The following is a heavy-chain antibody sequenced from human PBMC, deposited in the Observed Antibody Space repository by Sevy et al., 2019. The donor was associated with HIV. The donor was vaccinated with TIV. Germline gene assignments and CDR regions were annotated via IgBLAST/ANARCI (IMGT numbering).Heavy chain of an antibody. V-gene: IGHV3-23*01. CDR3: ARVIEGRARWFDP. CDR2: ISGSGDST. CDR1: GFTFSSYG. Sequence: GGSLRLSCAASGFTFSSYGMSWVRQAPGKGLEWVSLISGSGDSTYYAGSVKGRFTISRENSKNTLYLQMNSLRAEDTAVYSCARVIEGRARWFDPWGQGTLVTVSS. J-gene: IGHJ5*02.